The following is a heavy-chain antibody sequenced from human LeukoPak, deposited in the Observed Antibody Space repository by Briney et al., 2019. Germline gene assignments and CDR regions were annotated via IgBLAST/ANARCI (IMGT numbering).Heavy chain of an antibody. J-gene: IGHJ4*02. V-gene: IGHV3-23*01. CDR1: GFTFSSYA. D-gene: IGHD3-3*01. Sequence: GGSLRLSCAASGFTFSSYAMSWVRQAPGKGLEWVSAISGSGGSTYYADSVKGRFTISRDNAKNTLYLQMNSLRAEDTAVYYCARVLYYDFWSGYYNYYFDYWGQGTLVTVSS. CDR3: ARVLYYDFWSGYYNYYFDY. CDR2: ISGSGGST.